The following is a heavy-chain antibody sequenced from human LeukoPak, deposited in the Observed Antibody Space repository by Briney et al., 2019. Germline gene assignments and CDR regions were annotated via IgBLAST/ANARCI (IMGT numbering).Heavy chain of an antibody. CDR2: INPSGGNT. Sequence: ASVQVSCKASVYTFPSYYMHWVRQAPGHGREWMGIINPSGGNTSYAQKFQGRVTMTRDTSTSTVYMELSSLRSEDTAVYYCARDHQWELKYWGQGTLVTVSS. J-gene: IGHJ4*02. D-gene: IGHD1-26*01. CDR3: ARDHQWELKY. CDR1: VYTFPSYY. V-gene: IGHV1-46*01.